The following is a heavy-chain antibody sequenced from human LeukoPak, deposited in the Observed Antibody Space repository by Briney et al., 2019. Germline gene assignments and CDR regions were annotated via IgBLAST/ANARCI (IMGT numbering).Heavy chain of an antibody. CDR3: ARSYRGSGTPDY. CDR2: ISSSGSTI. CDR1: GFTFSSYE. D-gene: IGHD3-10*01. J-gene: IGHJ4*02. Sequence: GGSLRLSCAASGFTFSSYEMNWVRQAPGKGLEWVSYISSSGSTIYYADSVKGRFTISRDNAKNSLYLQMNSLRAEDTAVHYCARSYRGSGTPDYWGQGTLVTVSS. V-gene: IGHV3-48*03.